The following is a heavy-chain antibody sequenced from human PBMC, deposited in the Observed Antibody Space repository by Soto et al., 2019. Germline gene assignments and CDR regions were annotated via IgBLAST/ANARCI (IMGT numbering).Heavy chain of an antibody. CDR3: AKDGTTIFGVVITYCDY. J-gene: IGHJ4*02. CDR2: ISYDGSNK. D-gene: IGHD3-3*01. CDR1: GFTFSSYG. V-gene: IGHV3-30*18. Sequence: QVQLVESGGGVVQPGRSLRLSCAASGFTFSSYGMHWVRQAPGTGLEWVAVISYDGSNKYYADSVKARFTISRDNSKHTLYLQMNSLRAEDTAVYYCAKDGTTIFGVVITYCDYWGQGTLVTVSS.